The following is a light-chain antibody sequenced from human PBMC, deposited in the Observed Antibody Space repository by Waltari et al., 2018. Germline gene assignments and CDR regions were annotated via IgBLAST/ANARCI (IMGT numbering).Light chain of an antibody. Sequence: IQLTQSQSSLSASVVDRVTITCRASQGISDSLAWYQQKPGKAPKLLIYAASTLQSGVPSRFSGSGSGTDFTLTITSLQPEDFATYYCQLLNSSQWTFGQGTKVEIK. J-gene: IGKJ1*01. V-gene: IGKV1-9*01. CDR2: AAS. CDR3: QLLNSSQWT. CDR1: QGISDS.